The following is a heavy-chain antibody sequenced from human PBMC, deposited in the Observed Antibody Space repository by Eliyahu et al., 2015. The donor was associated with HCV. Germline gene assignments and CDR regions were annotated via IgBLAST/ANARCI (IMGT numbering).Heavy chain of an antibody. V-gene: IGHV4-34*01. Sequence: QVQLQQWGAGLLKLSETLSLTCAVYGGSFSGYYWSWIRQPPGKGLEWIGEINHSGSTNYNPSLKSRVTISVDTSKNQFSLKLSSVTAADTAVYYCASGDGMDVWGQGTTVTVSS. CDR3: ASGDGMDV. CDR2: INHSGST. CDR1: GGSFSGYY. J-gene: IGHJ6*02.